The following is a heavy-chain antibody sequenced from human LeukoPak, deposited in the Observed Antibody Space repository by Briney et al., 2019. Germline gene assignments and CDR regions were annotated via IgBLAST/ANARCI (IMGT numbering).Heavy chain of an antibody. Sequence: ASVKLSCTASGYTFAKYGINWGGQAPGPGLGWMGWISPYNGNTKYAQILQGRVTMTTDTSTSTAYVALRGLRSDDTAVDYCGREPSESFIDYWGQGTLVTVSS. J-gene: IGHJ4*02. D-gene: IGHD1-26*01. CDR2: ISPYNGNT. V-gene: IGHV1-18*01. CDR3: GREPSESFIDY. CDR1: GYTFAKYG.